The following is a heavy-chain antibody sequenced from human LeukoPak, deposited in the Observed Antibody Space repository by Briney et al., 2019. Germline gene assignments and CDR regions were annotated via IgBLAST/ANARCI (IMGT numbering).Heavy chain of an antibody. CDR3: ARVFDYAYFDY. D-gene: IGHD3-16*01. V-gene: IGHV1-46*01. J-gene: IGHJ4*02. Sequence: ASVKVSCKASEDTFTNYYIHWVRHAPGQGLEWMGIMNPSAGRPTYAQRFQGRVTMTSNVSTRTVYMVLNSLTSDDTAVYYCARVFDYAYFDYWGQGSLVTVSS. CDR2: MNPSAGRP. CDR1: EDTFTNYY.